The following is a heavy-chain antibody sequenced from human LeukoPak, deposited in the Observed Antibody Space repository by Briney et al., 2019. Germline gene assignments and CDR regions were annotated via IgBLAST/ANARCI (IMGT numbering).Heavy chain of an antibody. V-gene: IGHV3-23*01. CDR1: GFTFSGYA. Sequence: GGSLRLSCAASGFTFSGYAMSCVRQAPGRGLEWVSAISGSGGSTYYADSVKGRFTISRDNSKNTLYLQMNSLRAEDTAVYYCAKSARYSSSWYPPFDYWGQGTLVTVSS. CDR2: ISGSGGST. CDR3: AKSARYSSSWYPPFDY. J-gene: IGHJ4*02. D-gene: IGHD6-13*01.